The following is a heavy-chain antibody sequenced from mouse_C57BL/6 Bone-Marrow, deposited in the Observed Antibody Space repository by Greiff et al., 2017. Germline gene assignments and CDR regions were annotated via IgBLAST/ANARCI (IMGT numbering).Heavy chain of an antibody. CDR2: IYPGSGST. CDR1: GYTFTSYW. V-gene: IGHV1-55*01. CDR3: ASRYYWYFDV. J-gene: IGHJ1*03. Sequence: QVQLQQPGAELVKPGASVKMSCKASGYTFTSYWITWVKQRPGQGLEWIGDIYPGSGSTKYNEKFKSKATLTVDTSSSTAYMQLSSLTSEDSAVYYCASRYYWYFDVWGTGTTVTVSS.